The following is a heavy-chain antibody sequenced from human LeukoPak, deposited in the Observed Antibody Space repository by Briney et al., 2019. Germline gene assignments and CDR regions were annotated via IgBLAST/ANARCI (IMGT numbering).Heavy chain of an antibody. Sequence: ASVKVPCKASGYTFTSYDINWVRQATGQGLEWMGWMNPNSGNTGYAQKFQGRVTMTRNTSISTAYMELSSLRSEDTAVYYCARGSGITIFGVVTLFDYWGQGTLVTVSS. CDR3: ARGSGITIFGVVTLFDY. CDR1: GYTFTSYD. J-gene: IGHJ4*02. D-gene: IGHD3-3*01. CDR2: MNPNSGNT. V-gene: IGHV1-8*01.